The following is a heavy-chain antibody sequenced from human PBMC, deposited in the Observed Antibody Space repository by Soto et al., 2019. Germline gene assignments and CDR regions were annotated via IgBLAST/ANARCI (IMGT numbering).Heavy chain of an antibody. D-gene: IGHD4-17*01. J-gene: IGHJ3*02. CDR3: ARDYGDYGLVFDI. CDR1: GLSVSGDY. Sequence: EVQLVQSGGDLVQPGGSLRLSCAASGLSVSGDYMTWVRQAPGKGLEWVSMTYSGGPTDYADYVKGRFTISVDKSKNTLYLQMHSLRVDDTAVYYCARDYGDYGLVFDIWGQGTMVNVSS. V-gene: IGHV3-53*01. CDR2: TYSGGPT.